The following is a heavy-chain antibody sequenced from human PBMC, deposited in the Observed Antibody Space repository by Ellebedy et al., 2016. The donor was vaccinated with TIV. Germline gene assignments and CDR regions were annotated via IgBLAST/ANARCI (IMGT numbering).Heavy chain of an antibody. D-gene: IGHD2-15*01. CDR1: GFTFSSYW. Sequence: GESVKISCAASGFTFSSYWMSWVRQAPGKGLEWVANIKQDGSEKYYVDSVKGRFTISRDNAKNSLYLQMNSLRAEDTAVYYCASYLDATNYWGQGTLVTVSS. CDR2: IKQDGSEK. J-gene: IGHJ4*02. V-gene: IGHV3-7*01. CDR3: ASYLDATNY.